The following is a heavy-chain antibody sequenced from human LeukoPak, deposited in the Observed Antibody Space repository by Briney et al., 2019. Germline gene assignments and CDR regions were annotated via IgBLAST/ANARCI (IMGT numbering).Heavy chain of an antibody. J-gene: IGHJ6*03. D-gene: IGHD6-6*01. CDR2: INHSGST. CDR3: ARGLIAARPYYYYYMDV. Sequence: MTSETLSLTCAVYGGSFSGYYWSWIRQPPGKGLEWIGEINHSGSTNYNPSLKSRVTISVDTSKNQFSLKLSSVTAADTAVYYCARGLIAARPYYYYYMDVWGKGTTVTVSS. CDR1: GGSFSGYY. V-gene: IGHV4-34*01.